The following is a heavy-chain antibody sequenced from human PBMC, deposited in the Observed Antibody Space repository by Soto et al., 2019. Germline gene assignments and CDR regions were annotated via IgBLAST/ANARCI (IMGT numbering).Heavy chain of an antibody. CDR1: GYTFTSYA. D-gene: IGHD4-17*01. Sequence: GASVKVSCKASGYTFTSYAMHWVRQAPGQRLEWMGWINAGNGNTKYSQKFQGRVTITRDTSASTAYMELSSLRSEDTAVYYCARDRTKGQVTRPTVMGWFDPWGQGTLVTVSS. J-gene: IGHJ5*02. V-gene: IGHV1-3*01. CDR3: ARDRTKGQVTRPTVMGWFDP. CDR2: INAGNGNT.